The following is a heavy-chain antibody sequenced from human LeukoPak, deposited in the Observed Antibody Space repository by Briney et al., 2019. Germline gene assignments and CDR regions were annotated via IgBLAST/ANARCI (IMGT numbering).Heavy chain of an antibody. CDR2: ISGSGGST. V-gene: IGHV3-23*01. CDR3: ANLGLRRGYVYFDY. Sequence: GGSLRLSCAASGFTFSSYAMSWVRQAPGKGLEWVSAISGSGGSTYYADSVKGRFTISRDNSKNTLYLQMNSLRVEDTAVYYCANLGLRRGYVYFDYWGQGTLVTVSS. D-gene: IGHD2-8*01. J-gene: IGHJ4*02. CDR1: GFTFSSYA.